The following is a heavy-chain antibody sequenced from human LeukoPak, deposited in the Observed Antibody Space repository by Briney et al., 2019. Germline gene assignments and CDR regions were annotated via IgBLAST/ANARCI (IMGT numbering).Heavy chain of an antibody. Sequence: GGSLRLSCAASGFTVSNYEINWVRQAPGKGLEWVSYISTSGRTIYYADSVKGRFVISRDNAKNSLYLQMNSLRAEDTAVYHCARLRIGLGAFDIWGQGTTVTVSS. J-gene: IGHJ3*02. CDR3: ARLRIGLGAFDI. V-gene: IGHV3-48*03. D-gene: IGHD3/OR15-3a*01. CDR1: GFTVSNYE. CDR2: ISTSGRTI.